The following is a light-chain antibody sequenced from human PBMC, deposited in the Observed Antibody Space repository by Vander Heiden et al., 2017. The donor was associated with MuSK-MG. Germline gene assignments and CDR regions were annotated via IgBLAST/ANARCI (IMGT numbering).Light chain of an antibody. CDR2: DKS. CDR3: QADDSSSSVV. V-gene: IGLV1-40*01. CDR1: SSNLGAGYD. Sequence: QSVLTQPPSVSGATGQRVTISCNGSSSNLGAGYDVHWYQPLPATPHHLLIYDKSNRPSGVPDRFSGSKSGTSAALAITGRKEEEEADYYCQADDSSSSVVFGGGTKLTVL. J-gene: IGLJ2*01.